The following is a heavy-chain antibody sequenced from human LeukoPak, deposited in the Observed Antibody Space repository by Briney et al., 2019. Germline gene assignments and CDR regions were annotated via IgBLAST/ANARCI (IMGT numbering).Heavy chain of an antibody. Sequence: GGSLRLSCAASGFTFSSYAMSWVRQAPGKGLEWVAVIWYDGSNKYYADSVKGRFTISRDNSKNTLYLQMNSLRAEDAAVYYCATASSYYYDSSGSKPPFDYWGQGTLVTVSS. CDR2: IWYDGSNK. D-gene: IGHD3-22*01. V-gene: IGHV3-33*08. J-gene: IGHJ4*02. CDR3: ATASSYYYDSSGSKPPFDY. CDR1: GFTFSSYA.